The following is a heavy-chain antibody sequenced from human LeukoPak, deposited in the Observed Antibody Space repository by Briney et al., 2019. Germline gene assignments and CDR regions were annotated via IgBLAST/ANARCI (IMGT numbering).Heavy chain of an antibody. D-gene: IGHD2-2*01. CDR1: GFTFSSYE. Sequence: PGGSLRLSCAASGFTFSSYEMNWVRQAPGKGLEGVSYISSSGSTIYYADSVKGRFTISRDNAKNSLYLQMNSLRAEDTAGYYCARDRQLLWAYYFDYWGQGTLVTVSS. CDR2: ISSSGSTI. V-gene: IGHV3-48*03. CDR3: ARDRQLLWAYYFDY. J-gene: IGHJ4*02.